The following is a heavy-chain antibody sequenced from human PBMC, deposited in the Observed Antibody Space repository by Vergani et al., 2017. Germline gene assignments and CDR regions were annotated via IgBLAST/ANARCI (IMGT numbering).Heavy chain of an antibody. Sequence: QVQLQESGPGLVKPSQTLSLTCAVYGGSFSGYYWSWIRQPPGKGLEWIGEINHSGSTNYNPSLKSRVTISVDTSKNQFSLKLSSVTAADTAVYYCARGSGYSYGYGWYFDLWGRGTLVTVSS. CDR2: INHSGST. D-gene: IGHD5-18*01. V-gene: IGHV4-34*09. J-gene: IGHJ2*01. CDR3: ARGSGYSYGYGWYFDL. CDR1: GGSFSGYY.